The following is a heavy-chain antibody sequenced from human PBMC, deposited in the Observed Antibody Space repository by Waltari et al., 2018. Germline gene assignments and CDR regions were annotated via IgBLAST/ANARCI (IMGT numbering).Heavy chain of an antibody. CDR1: GGTFSSYA. CDR3: VAARPVIGWFDP. J-gene: IGHJ5*02. V-gene: IGHV1-69*08. D-gene: IGHD6-6*01. CDR2: IIPIVGTA. Sequence: QVQLVQSGAEVKKPGSSVKVSCKASGGTFSSYAISWVRQAPGQGLEWMGRIIPIVGTANYAQKFQGRVTITADKSTSTAYMELSSLRSEDTAVYYCVAARPVIGWFDPWGQGTLVTVSS.